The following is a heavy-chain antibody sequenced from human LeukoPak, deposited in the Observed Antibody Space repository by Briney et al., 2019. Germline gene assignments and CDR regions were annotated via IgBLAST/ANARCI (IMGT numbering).Heavy chain of an antibody. CDR2: ISGNGGNK. V-gene: IGHV3-23*01. CDR1: GFTFSSYA. CDR3: AKRLTWNQGPFDY. J-gene: IGHJ4*02. D-gene: IGHD1-1*01. Sequence: GGSLRLSCAASGFTFSSYAISWVRQAPGKGLEWVSGISGNGGNKNYADSVKGRFTISRDNSKNTVYLQVNSLRAEDTATYFCAKRLTWNQGPFDYWGQGTLVTVSS.